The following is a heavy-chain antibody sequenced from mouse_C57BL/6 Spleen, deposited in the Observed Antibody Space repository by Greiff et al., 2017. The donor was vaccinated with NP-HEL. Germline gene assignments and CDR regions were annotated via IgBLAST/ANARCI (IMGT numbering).Heavy chain of an antibody. J-gene: IGHJ1*03. CDR3: ASLITTVGYFDV. Sequence: VQLQQPGAELVMPGASVKLSCKASGYTFTSYWMHWVKQRPGQGLEWIGEIDPSDSYTNYNQKFKGKSTLTVDKSSSTAYMQLSSLTSEDSAVYYCASLITTVGYFDVWGTGTTVTVSS. CDR1: GYTFTSYW. D-gene: IGHD1-1*01. CDR2: IDPSDSYT. V-gene: IGHV1-69*01.